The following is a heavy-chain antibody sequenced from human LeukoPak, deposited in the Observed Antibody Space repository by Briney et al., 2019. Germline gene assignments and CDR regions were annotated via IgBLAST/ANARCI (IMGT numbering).Heavy chain of an antibody. CDR3: ARRGSFHYDYVWGSYRCGPFDY. V-gene: IGHV3-7*01. CDR2: IKQDGSEK. CDR1: GFTFSSYW. Sequence: GGSLRLSCAASGFTFSSYWMSWVRQAPGKGLEWVANIKQDGSEKYYVDSVKGRFAISRDNAKNSLYLQMNSLRAEDTAVYYCARRGSFHYDYVWGSYRCGPFDYWGQGTLVTVSS. J-gene: IGHJ4*02. D-gene: IGHD3-16*02.